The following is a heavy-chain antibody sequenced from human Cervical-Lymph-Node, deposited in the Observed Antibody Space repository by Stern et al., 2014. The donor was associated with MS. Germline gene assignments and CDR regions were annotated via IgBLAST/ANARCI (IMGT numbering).Heavy chain of an antibody. Sequence: QLQLQESGPGLVKPSETLSLTCTVSGGSISSSSYYWGWIRQPPGKGLERIGSIYYSGSTYYNPSLKSRVTISVDTSKNQSSLKLSSGTAADTAVYYCARQGRVTTHDYWGQGTLVTVSS. J-gene: IGHJ4*02. D-gene: IGHD1-1*01. V-gene: IGHV4-39*01. CDR3: ARQGRVTTHDY. CDR2: IYYSGST. CDR1: GGSISSSSYY.